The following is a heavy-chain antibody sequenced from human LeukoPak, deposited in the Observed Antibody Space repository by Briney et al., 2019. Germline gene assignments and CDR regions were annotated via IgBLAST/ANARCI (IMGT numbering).Heavy chain of an antibody. J-gene: IGHJ5*02. CDR3: AKEGTPQVSTWYDL. V-gene: IGHV3-30*18. CDR2: ISYEGGTQ. CDR1: GVTLSPYG. Sequence: PGMSLRLSCAASGVTLSPYGMHWVRQAPRKGLEWVAVISYEGGTQHYADSVKGRFIISRDNPRNTLYLQMNILRTEDTAVYYCAKEGTPQVSTWYDLWGQGTQVIVSS. D-gene: IGHD3-10*01.